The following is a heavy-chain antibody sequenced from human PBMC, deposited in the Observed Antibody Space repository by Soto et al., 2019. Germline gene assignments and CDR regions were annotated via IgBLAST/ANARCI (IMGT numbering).Heavy chain of an antibody. J-gene: IGHJ4*02. V-gene: IGHV3-48*01. Sequence: GGSLRLSCAASRFTFGAYSMNWVRQAPGKGLEWVSYISIISSTIYYADSVKGRFTISRDNAKNSLYLQMNSLRAEDTAVYFCARALLGQWLAFDHWGQGTLVTVSS. CDR3: ARALLGQWLAFDH. CDR1: RFTFGAYS. CDR2: ISIISSTI. D-gene: IGHD6-19*01.